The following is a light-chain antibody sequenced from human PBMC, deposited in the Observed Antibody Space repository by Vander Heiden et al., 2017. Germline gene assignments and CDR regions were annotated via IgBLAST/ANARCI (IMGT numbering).Light chain of an antibody. CDR3: QQDDNLPLT. CDR1: QDISNY. CDR2: DAS. Sequence: DIQIIHSPSSLSASVGDRVTITCQASQDISNYLNWYQQKPWIAPKLLIYDASNLETGVPSRFSGSGSGTDFTFSIISLHPEDIATYYCQQDDNLPLTFGGWTKVXIK. J-gene: IGKJ4*01. V-gene: IGKV1-33*01.